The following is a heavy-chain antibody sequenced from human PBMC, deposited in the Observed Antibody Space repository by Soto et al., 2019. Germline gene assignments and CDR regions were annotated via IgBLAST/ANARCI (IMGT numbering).Heavy chain of an antibody. CDR1: GGSISSYY. CDR2: IYYSGST. CDR3: ASLWFGEIDY. J-gene: IGHJ4*02. V-gene: IGHV4-59*08. D-gene: IGHD3-10*01. Sequence: SETLSLTCTVSGGSISSYYWSWIRQPPGKGLEWIGYIYYSGSTNYNPSLKSRVTISVGTSKNQFSLKLSSVTAADTAVYYCASLWFGEIDYWGQGTLVTVSS.